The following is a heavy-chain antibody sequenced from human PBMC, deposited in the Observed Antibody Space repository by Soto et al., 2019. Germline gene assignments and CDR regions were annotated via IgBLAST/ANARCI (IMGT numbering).Heavy chain of an antibody. D-gene: IGHD3-22*01. V-gene: IGHV1-18*03. Sequence: QVQLVQSGAEVKKPGASVKVSCKASGFPFTSYGFSWVRQAPGQGLEWMGWISAYSGNTNSAQEFQGRVIMTTDTSASTAYMELRSLRTDDMAVYYCARDTPYYDSGAVRGGFDPWGQGTLVTVSS. J-gene: IGHJ5*02. CDR3: ARDTPYYDSGAVRGGFDP. CDR1: GFPFTSYG. CDR2: ISAYSGNT.